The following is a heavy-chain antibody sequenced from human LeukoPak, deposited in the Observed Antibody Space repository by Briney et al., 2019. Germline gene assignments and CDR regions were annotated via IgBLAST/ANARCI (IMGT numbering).Heavy chain of an antibody. J-gene: IGHJ5*02. CDR2: IYRSGST. CDR1: GGSISGGDYS. D-gene: IGHD4-11*01. V-gene: IGHV4-30-2*01. Sequence: SETLSLTCAVSGGSISGGDYSWSWIRQPPGKGLEWIGYIYRSGSTSYNPSLKSRVSISVDGSKNQFSLKLTSVTAADTAVYYCARIHYRNYAPGSGFDPWGQGTLVTVSS. CDR3: ARIHYRNYAPGSGFDP.